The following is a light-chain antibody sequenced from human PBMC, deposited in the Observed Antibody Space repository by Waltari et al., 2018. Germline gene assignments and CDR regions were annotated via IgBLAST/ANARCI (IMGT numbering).Light chain of an antibody. V-gene: IGLV1-44*01. CDR1: SSNIGSDT. J-gene: IGLJ3*02. CDR2: TDK. CDR3: ATWDDTLHGCWV. Sequence: QSVLTQPPSASGTPGQRVTISCSGSSSNIGSDTVNWFQHLPGTAPKLLIYTDKQRPSGGPDRFSGSKSGTSASLAISGLQSEDEADYYCATWDDTLHGCWVFGGGTKLTVL.